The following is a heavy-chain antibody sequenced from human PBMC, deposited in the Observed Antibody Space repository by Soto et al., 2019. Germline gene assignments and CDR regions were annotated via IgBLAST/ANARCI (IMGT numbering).Heavy chain of an antibody. CDR2: INHSGST. CDR3: AALLVVGAGETFDI. D-gene: IGHD1-26*01. Sequence: QVQLQQWGAGLLKPSETLSLTCAVYGGSFSGYYWSWIRQPPGKGLEWIGEINHSGSTNYNPSLKSRVTISVDTSKNQFSLKLSSVTAADTAVYYCAALLVVGAGETFDIWGQGTMVTVSS. V-gene: IGHV4-34*01. CDR1: GGSFSGYY. J-gene: IGHJ3*02.